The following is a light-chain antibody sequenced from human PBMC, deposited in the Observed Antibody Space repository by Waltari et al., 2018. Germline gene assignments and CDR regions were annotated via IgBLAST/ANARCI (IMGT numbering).Light chain of an antibody. J-gene: IGKJ5*01. Sequence: DFQMTQSPSSLSASVGDRVTITCRASRSIDTYLNWYHQKPGNAPDLLIFAASHLQGGVPSRFSGSGSGTDFTLTINGVQPEDFATYYCQQSLSIPFTFGQGTRLEIK. CDR3: QQSLSIPFT. CDR1: RSIDTY. CDR2: AAS. V-gene: IGKV1-39*01.